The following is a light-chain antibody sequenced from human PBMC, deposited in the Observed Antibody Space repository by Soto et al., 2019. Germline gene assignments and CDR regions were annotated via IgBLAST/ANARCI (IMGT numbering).Light chain of an antibody. CDR1: QSVSNTY. J-gene: IGKJ3*01. V-gene: IGKV3-20*01. CDR3: QQFGTSSLVT. CDR2: GAS. Sequence: EIVLTQSPGTLSLSPGERATLSCRASQSVSNTYLAWYQQKPGQTPRLLIYGASSRATGIPDRFSGSGSGTDFTLTISRLEPEDSAVYYCQQFGTSSLVTFGPGTKVDIK.